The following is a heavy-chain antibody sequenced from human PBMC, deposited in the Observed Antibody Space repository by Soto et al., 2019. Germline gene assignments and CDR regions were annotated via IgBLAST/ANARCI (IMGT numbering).Heavy chain of an antibody. CDR2: INTDGSIT. J-gene: IGHJ4*02. D-gene: IGHD1-26*01. V-gene: IGHV3-74*01. CDR1: GFTFSSYW. CDR3: ARDQPVGPTTRVPFDY. Sequence: GGSLRLSCAASGFTFSSYWMHWVRQAPGKGLVWVSRINTDGSITNYADSVKGRFTISRDNAKNTLYLQMNSLRVEDTAVYYCARDQPVGPTTRVPFDYWGQGTLVTVSS.